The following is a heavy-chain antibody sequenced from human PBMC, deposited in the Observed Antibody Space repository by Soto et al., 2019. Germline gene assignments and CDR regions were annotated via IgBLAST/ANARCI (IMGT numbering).Heavy chain of an antibody. CDR3: ATGRGSSSRRAGYAMDV. CDR2: ISYDGSNK. D-gene: IGHD6-6*01. Sequence: QVQLVESGGGVVQPGRSLRLSCAASGFTFSSYGMHWVRQAPGKGLEWVAVISYDGSNKYYADSVKGRFTISRDNSKNTLYLQMNSLRAEDTAVYHCATGRGSSSRRAGYAMDVWGQGTTVTVSS. J-gene: IGHJ6*02. V-gene: IGHV3-30*03. CDR1: GFTFSSYG.